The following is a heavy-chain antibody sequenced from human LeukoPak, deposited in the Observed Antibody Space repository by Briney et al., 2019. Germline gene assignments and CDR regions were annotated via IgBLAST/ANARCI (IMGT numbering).Heavy chain of an antibody. CDR2: IIHIFGTA. J-gene: IGHJ4*02. Sequence: GASVKVSCEASGGTFSSYAISWVRQAPGQGLEWMGGIIHIFGTANYAQKFQGRVTITADESTSTAYMELSSLRSEDTAVYYCARRRGYSYGSLDYWGQGTLVTVSS. V-gene: IGHV1-69*01. D-gene: IGHD5-18*01. CDR3: ARRRGYSYGSLDY. CDR1: GGTFSSYA.